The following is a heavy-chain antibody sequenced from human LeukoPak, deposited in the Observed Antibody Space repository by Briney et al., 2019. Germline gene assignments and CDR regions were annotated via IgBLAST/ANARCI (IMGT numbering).Heavy chain of an antibody. CDR3: TRRYYHDSSGNYYGDY. CDR1: GFTFTDSA. V-gene: IGHV3-73*01. D-gene: IGHD3-22*01. Sequence: GGSLRLSCAASGFTFTDSAMHWVRQASGKGLEWVGRIRSKANNYATSYDASVKGRFTISRDDSKNTAFLQMDSLKTEDTAVYYCTRRYYHDSSGNYYGDYWGQGTRVTVSS. CDR2: IRSKANNYAT. J-gene: IGHJ4*02.